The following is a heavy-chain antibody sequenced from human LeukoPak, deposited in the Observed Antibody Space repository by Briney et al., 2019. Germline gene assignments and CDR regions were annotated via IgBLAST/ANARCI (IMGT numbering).Heavy chain of an antibody. CDR1: GGSVSSGSYY. J-gene: IGHJ4*02. D-gene: IGHD3-22*01. CDR2: IYYSGST. Sequence: PSETLSLTCTVSGGSVSSGSYYWSWIRQPPGKGLERIGYIYYSGSTNYNPSLKSRVTISVDTSKNQFSLKLSSVTAADTAVYYCARGPDSLYYYDSSGSPLYYYWGQGTLVTVSS. V-gene: IGHV4-61*01. CDR3: ARGPDSLYYYDSSGSPLYYY.